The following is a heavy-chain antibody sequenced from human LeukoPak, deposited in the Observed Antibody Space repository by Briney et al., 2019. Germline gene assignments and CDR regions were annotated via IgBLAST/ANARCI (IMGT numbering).Heavy chain of an antibody. CDR3: AKIYRYDSSGYYYFDC. CDR2: VSYDGSNK. CDR1: GFTFSDSA. D-gene: IGHD3-22*01. Sequence: GGSLRLSCAASGFTFSDSAMHWIRQAPGKGPEWVAVVSYDGSNKYYADSVKGRFTISRDNSKNTLYLQMNSLRAGDTAVYYCAKIYRYDSSGYYYFDCWGQETLVTVSS. V-gene: IGHV3-30*07. J-gene: IGHJ4*02.